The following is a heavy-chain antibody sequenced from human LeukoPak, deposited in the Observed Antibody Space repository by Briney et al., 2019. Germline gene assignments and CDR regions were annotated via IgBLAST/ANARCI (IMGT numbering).Heavy chain of an antibody. CDR2: ISGNGGDT. CDR1: GFVFSTYA. Sequence: GGSLRLSCAASGFVFSTYAMYWVRHAPGKGLEYVSGISGNGGDTDYANSVKSRFTISRDNFKNTLYLQMGSLRAEDMAVYYCARDLFSGAEMATFDYWGQGNLVTVSS. CDR3: ARDLFSGAEMATFDY. D-gene: IGHD5-24*01. J-gene: IGHJ4*02. V-gene: IGHV3-64*01.